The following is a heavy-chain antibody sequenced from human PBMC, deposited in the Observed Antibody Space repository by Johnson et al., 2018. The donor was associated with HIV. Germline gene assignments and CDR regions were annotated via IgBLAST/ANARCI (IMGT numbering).Heavy chain of an antibody. CDR2: INWSGGST. CDR3: ARGKGAAVGLDAFDI. V-gene: IGHV3-20*04. D-gene: IGHD6-13*01. Sequence: VQLVESGGGAVRPGGSLRISCAASGFTFDDYGMSWVRQAPGKGLEWVSGINWSGGSTGYADSMKGRFTISRDNARNSLDLQMNSLRAEDTALYFCARGKGAAVGLDAFDIWGQGIRVTVSS. J-gene: IGHJ3*02. CDR1: GFTFDDYG.